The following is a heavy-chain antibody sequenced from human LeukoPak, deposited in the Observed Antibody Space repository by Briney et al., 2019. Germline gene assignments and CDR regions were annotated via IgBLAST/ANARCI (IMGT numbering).Heavy chain of an antibody. CDR2: IYSGGST. Sequence: GGSLRLSCAASGFTVSSNYMSWVRQAPGKGLEWVSVIYSGGSTYYADSVKGRFTISRDNSKNTLYLQMNSLRAEDTAVYYCARSYYDSSGSPGIFGHWGQGTLVTVSS. D-gene: IGHD3-22*01. V-gene: IGHV3-53*01. CDR3: ARSYYDSSGSPGIFGH. CDR1: GFTVSSNY. J-gene: IGHJ4*02.